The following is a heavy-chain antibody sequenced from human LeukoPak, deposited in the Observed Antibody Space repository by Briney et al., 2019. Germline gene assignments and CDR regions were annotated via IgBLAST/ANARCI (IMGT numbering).Heavy chain of an antibody. CDR1: GFTFSDFT. V-gene: IGHV3-30-3*01. D-gene: IGHD2-8*02. J-gene: IGHJ4*02. Sequence: GGSLRLSCAASGFTFSDFTLHWVRQAPGKGLEWLAYISYDGGIQYYADSVKGRFSISRDNSKNTLYLQLNSLRTEDTALYYCARAYCTGGTCFEDYWGQGTLVTVSS. CDR3: ARAYCTGGTCFEDY. CDR2: ISYDGGIQ.